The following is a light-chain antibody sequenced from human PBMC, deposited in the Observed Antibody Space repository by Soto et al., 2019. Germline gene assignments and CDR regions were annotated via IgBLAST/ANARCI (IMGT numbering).Light chain of an antibody. V-gene: IGKV3-15*01. CDR1: QRISSN. CDR3: QHYNNWPTWT. Sequence: EVVITQSPATLSVSPGERATLSCRASQRISSNLAWYQQRRGQAPRLLIYGASTRAHGIPARFSGSGSETELTLTISSLQSEDFAVYYCQHYNNWPTWTFGQGTKV. J-gene: IGKJ1*01. CDR2: GAS.